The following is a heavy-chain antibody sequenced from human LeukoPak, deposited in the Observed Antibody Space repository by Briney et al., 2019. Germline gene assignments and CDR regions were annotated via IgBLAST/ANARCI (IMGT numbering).Heavy chain of an antibody. D-gene: IGHD3-10*01. CDR3: AKGRELLWFGPPSADY. CDR2: ISGSGGST. CDR1: GFTFSSYA. V-gene: IGHV3-23*01. Sequence: GGSLRLSCAASGFTFSSYAMNWVRQAPGKGLEWVSAISGSGGSTYYADSVKGRFTISRDNSKNTLHLQMNSLRAEDTAVYYCAKGRELLWFGPPSADYWGQGTLVTVS. J-gene: IGHJ4*02.